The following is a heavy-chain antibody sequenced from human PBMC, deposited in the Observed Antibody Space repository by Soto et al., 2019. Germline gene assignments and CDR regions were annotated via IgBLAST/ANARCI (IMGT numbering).Heavy chain of an antibody. CDR1: GFTFSSYG. J-gene: IGHJ5*02. V-gene: IGHV3-30*18. Sequence: QVQLVESGGGVVQPGRSLRLSCAASGFTFSSYGMHWVRQAPGKGLEWVAVISYDGSNKYYADSVKSRFTISRDNSKNTLYLQMNSLRAEDTAVYYCAKGAWFDPWGQGTLVTVSS. CDR2: ISYDGSNK. CDR3: AKGAWFDP.